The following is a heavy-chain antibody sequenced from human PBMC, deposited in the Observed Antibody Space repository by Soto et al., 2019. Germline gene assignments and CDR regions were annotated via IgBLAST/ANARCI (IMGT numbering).Heavy chain of an antibody. V-gene: IGHV4-4*02. Sequence: QVQLQESGPGLVKPSGTLSLTCAVSGGSISSSNWWSWVRQPPGKGLEWIGEIYHSGSTNYNPSLKSRVTISVDKSKNQFSLKLSSVPAADTAVYYCASSYDSSGYYSFYFDYWGQGTLVTVSS. D-gene: IGHD3-22*01. CDR1: GGSISSSNW. CDR3: ASSYDSSGYYSFYFDY. CDR2: IYHSGST. J-gene: IGHJ4*02.